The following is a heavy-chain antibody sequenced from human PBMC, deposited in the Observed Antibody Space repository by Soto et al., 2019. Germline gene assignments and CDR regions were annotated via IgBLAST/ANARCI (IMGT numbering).Heavy chain of an antibody. J-gene: IGHJ4*02. D-gene: IGHD3-9*01. Sequence: PSVKVSCKASGYTFTSYYMHWVRQAPGQGLEWMGIINPSGGSTSYAQKFQGRVTMTRDTSTSTVYMELSSLRSEDTAVYYCASSSILTGYPDYWGQGTLVTVSS. CDR1: GYTFTSYY. CDR3: ASSSILTGYPDY. CDR2: INPSGGST. V-gene: IGHV1-46*03.